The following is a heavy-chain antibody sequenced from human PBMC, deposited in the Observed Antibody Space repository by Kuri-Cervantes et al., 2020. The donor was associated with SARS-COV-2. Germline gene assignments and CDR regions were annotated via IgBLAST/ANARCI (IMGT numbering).Heavy chain of an antibody. J-gene: IGHJ6*02. Sequence: GSLRLSCAVSGGSISNSNWWSWVRQPPGKGLEWIGEIYHSGSTNYNPSLKSQVTISVDKSKNQFSLKLSSVTAADTAVYYCAREGIAVAGHYYGMDVWGQGTTVTVSS. CDR2: IYHSGST. CDR3: AREGIAVAGHYYGMDV. CDR1: GGSISNSNW. D-gene: IGHD6-19*01. V-gene: IGHV4-4*02.